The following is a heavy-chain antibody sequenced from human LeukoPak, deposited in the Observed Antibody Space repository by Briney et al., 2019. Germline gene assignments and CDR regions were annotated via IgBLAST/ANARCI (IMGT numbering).Heavy chain of an antibody. CDR3: ARGKRGKGLKTYYYDSSGYWPIDY. CDR2: INHSGST. D-gene: IGHD3-22*01. V-gene: IGHV4-34*01. J-gene: IGHJ4*02. CDR1: GGSFSGYY. Sequence: SETLSLTCAVYGGSFSGYYWSWIRQPPGKGLEWIGEINHSGSTNYDPSLKSRVTISVDASKNQFSLKLSSVTAADTAVYYCARGKRGKGLKTYYYDSSGYWPIDYWGQGTLVTVSS.